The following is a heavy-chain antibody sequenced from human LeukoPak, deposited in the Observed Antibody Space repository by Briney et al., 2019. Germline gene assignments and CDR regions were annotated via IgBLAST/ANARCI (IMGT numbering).Heavy chain of an antibody. V-gene: IGHV3-30*18. Sequence: GGSLRLSCAASGFTFSSYGVHWVCQAPGKGLEWVAVISYDGSNKYYADSVKGRFTISRDNSKNTLYLQMNSLRAEDTAVYYCAKDSYGMDVWGQGTTVTVSS. CDR1: GFTFSSYG. CDR3: AKDSYGMDV. CDR2: ISYDGSNK. J-gene: IGHJ6*02.